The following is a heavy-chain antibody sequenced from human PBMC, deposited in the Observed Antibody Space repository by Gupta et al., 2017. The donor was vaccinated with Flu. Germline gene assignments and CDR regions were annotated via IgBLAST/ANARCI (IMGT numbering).Heavy chain of an antibody. D-gene: IGHD2-8*01. Sequence: EVEVVESGGGSAQPGGSLRLSCSASGFTFRDYWMHWVRQVPGKGLVWVSRITGDGRTTTYADSVKGRFTISRDNSKGKVYLQMNSLRPEDTAVYFCAREGNGNAGCHHFDYWGQGILVTVSS. CDR1: GFTFRDYW. J-gene: IGHJ4*02. V-gene: IGHV3-74*03. CDR3: AREGNGNAGCHHFDY. CDR2: ITGDGRTT.